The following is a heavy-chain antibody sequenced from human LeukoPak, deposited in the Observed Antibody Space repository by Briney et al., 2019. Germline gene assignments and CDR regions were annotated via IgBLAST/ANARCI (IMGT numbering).Heavy chain of an antibody. CDR1: GGSFSGYY. D-gene: IGHD3-22*01. V-gene: IGHV4-34*01. Sequence: SETLSLTCAVYGGSFSGYYWSWIRQPPGKGLEWIGEINHSGSTNYNPSLKSRVTISVDTSKNQFSLKLSSVTAADTAVYYCARDSPWGWYYDSSGFDYWGQGTLVTVSS. CDR3: ARDSPWGWYYDSSGFDY. CDR2: INHSGST. J-gene: IGHJ4*02.